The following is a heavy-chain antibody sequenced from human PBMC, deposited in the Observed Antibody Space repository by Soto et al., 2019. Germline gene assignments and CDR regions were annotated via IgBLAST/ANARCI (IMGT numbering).Heavy chain of an antibody. D-gene: IGHD1-7*01. CDR2: IRSKANSYAS. J-gene: IGHJ3*02. CDR3: TRLINSNYTLDI. CDR1: GFNFSGSA. V-gene: IGHV3-73*01. Sequence: GGSLRLSCAASGFNFSGSAMHWVRQASGKGLEWVGRIRSKANSYASAYAASVKGRFTISRDDSKNTAYLQMNSLKTEDTAVYYCTRLINSNYTLDIWGQGTMVTVSS.